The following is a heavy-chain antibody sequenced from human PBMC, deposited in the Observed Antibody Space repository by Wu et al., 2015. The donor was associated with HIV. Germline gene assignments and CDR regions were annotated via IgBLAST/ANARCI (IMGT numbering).Heavy chain of an antibody. V-gene: IGHV1-69*05. CDR3: ATLSQNHLASPS. CDR1: GGTFSSNV. D-gene: IGHD1-14*01. CDR2: IIPSFATP. J-gene: IGHJ5*02. Sequence: QVQLVQSGAEVKKPGSSVKVSCKSSGGTFSSNVITWVRQAPGQGLEWMGAIIPSFATPNYAQMFQGRVTITTDESTSTAYMELSSLRSGDTAVYYCATLSQNHLASPSWGQGTLVTVSS.